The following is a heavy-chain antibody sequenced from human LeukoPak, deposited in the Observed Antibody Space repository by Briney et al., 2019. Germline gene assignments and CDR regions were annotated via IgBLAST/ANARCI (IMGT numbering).Heavy chain of an antibody. J-gene: IGHJ4*02. Sequence: GGSLRLSCAASGFTFRTYWMSWVRQAPGKGLEWVANIKQDGNEKYYVDSVKGRFTISRDNPKNSLDLQMNSLRAEDTAVYYCARDTLGEGEDANYAVYYFDYWGQGTPVTVSS. V-gene: IGHV3-7*01. D-gene: IGHD3-10*01. CDR2: IKQDGNEK. CDR3: ARDTLGEGEDANYAVYYFDY. CDR1: GFTFRTYW.